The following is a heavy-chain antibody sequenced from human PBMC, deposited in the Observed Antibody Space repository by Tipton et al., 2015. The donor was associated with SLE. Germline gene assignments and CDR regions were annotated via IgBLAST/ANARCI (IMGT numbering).Heavy chain of an antibody. D-gene: IGHD3-10*01. CDR2: IHYSGSS. CDR1: GDSMSRFY. Sequence: LRLSCSVSGDSMSRFYWSWIRQPPGKGLEWIGYIHYSGSSYYNPSLKSRVTISVNTSKNQFSLKLSSVTAADTAVYYCARGSGNFDYWGQGTLVTVSS. CDR3: ARGSGNFDY. V-gene: IGHV4-59*12. J-gene: IGHJ4*02.